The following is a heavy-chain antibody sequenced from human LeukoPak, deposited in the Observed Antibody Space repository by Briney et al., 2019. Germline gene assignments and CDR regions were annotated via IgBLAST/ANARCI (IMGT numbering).Heavy chain of an antibody. CDR2: IIPIFGTA. V-gene: IGHV1-69*13. D-gene: IGHD3-9*01. CDR3: ARLRYFDWSQDY. CDR1: GGTFSSYA. J-gene: IGHJ4*02. Sequence: ASVKVSCKASGGTFSSYAISWVRQAPGQGLEWMGGIIPIFGTANYAQKFQGRATITADESTSTAYMELSSLRSEDTAVYYCARLRYFDWSQDYWGQGTLVTVSS.